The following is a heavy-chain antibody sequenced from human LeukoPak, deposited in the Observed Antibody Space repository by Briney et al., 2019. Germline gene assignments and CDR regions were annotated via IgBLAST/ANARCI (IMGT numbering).Heavy chain of an antibody. CDR3: AKAPYYDILTGYYG. D-gene: IGHD3-9*01. Sequence: GGSLRLSCAASGFTFSSYAMSWVRQAPGKGLEWVSAISGSGGSTYYADSVKGRFTISRDNSKNTLYLQMNSLRAEDTAVYYCAKAPYYDILTGYYGWGQGTLLTVSS. CDR2: ISGSGGST. CDR1: GFTFSSYA. J-gene: IGHJ4*02. V-gene: IGHV3-23*01.